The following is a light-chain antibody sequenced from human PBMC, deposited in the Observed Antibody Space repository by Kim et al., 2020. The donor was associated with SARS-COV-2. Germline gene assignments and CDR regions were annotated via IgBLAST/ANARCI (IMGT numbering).Light chain of an antibody. CDR2: DTS. CDR1: AVAVSSAHY. V-gene: IGLV7-46*01. J-gene: IGLJ3*02. CDR3: FLSYCDGRV. Sequence: PAGTVTLTCVASAVAVSSAHYPYWLHQKPGQAPRTLIYDTSNKCSWTPARFSGSLLGGKASLTLSGAQPEDEADYFCFLSYCDGRVFGGETQLSVL.